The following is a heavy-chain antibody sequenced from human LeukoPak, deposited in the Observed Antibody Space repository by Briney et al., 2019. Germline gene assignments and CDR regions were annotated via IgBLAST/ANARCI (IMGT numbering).Heavy chain of an antibody. V-gene: IGHV3-73*01. CDR3: TRPDSYSSGPTGY. CDR2: IRSKANGYAT. D-gene: IGHD6-19*01. Sequence: GGSLRLSCAASGFTFSGSAMHWVRQASGKGLEWVGRIRSKANGYATAYAASVKGRFTISRDDSKNTAYLQMNSLKTEDTAVYYCTRPDSYSSGPTGYWGQGTLVTVSS. J-gene: IGHJ4*02. CDR1: GFTFSGSA.